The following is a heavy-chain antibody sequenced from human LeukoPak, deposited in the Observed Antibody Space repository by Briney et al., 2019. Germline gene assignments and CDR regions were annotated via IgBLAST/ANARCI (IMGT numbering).Heavy chain of an antibody. CDR1: GFTFSSYA. CDR2: ISGSGGST. Sequence: GGSLRLSCAASGFTFSSYAMSWVRQAPGKGLEWVSAISGSGGSTYYADSVKGRFTISRDNSKNTLYLQMNSLRAEDTAVYYCARVPVGVHSSGWYYFDYWGQGTLVTVSS. V-gene: IGHV3-23*01. J-gene: IGHJ4*02. CDR3: ARVPVGVHSSGWYYFDY. D-gene: IGHD6-19*01.